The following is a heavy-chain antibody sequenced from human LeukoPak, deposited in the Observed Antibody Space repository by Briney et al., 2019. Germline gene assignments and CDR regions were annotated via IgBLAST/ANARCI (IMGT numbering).Heavy chain of an antibody. Sequence: PSETLSLTCTVSGGSISSYYWSWIRQPAGKGLEWIGRIYTSGSTNYNPSLKSRVTMSVDTSKNQFSLKLSSVTAADTAVYYCARTGGRYCSGGSCTYYFDYWGQGTLVTASS. V-gene: IGHV4-4*07. D-gene: IGHD2-15*01. J-gene: IGHJ4*02. CDR3: ARTGGRYCSGGSCTYYFDY. CDR2: IYTSGST. CDR1: GGSISSYY.